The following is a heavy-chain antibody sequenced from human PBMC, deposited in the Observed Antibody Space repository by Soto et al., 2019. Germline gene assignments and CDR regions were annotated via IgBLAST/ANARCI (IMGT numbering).Heavy chain of an antibody. V-gene: IGHV1-69*02. CDR3: ARVPPACSGGRCYSSSLDY. CDR1: GGTFSSYT. Sequence: SVKVSCKASGGTFSSYTISCVRQAPGQGLEWMGRIIPILGIANYAQKFQGRVTITTDKSTSTAYMELRSLRSDDTAVYYCARVPPACSGGRCYSSSLDYRGRETLVTGSS. J-gene: IGHJ4*02. D-gene: IGHD2-15*01. CDR2: IIPILGIA.